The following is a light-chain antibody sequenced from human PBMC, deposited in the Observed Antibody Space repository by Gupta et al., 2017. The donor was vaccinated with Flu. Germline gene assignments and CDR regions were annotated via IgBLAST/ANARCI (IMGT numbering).Light chain of an antibody. CDR1: SSNIGAGYD. CDR2: GNS. Sequence: QSVLTQPPSVSGDPGQRVTISCTGSSSNIGAGYDVHWYQQLPGTAPKLLIYGNSNRPSGVPDRFSGSKSGTSASLAITGLQAEDEADYYCQSYDSSLSGSAVGGGTKLTVL. CDR3: QSYDSSLSGSA. J-gene: IGLJ2*01. V-gene: IGLV1-40*01.